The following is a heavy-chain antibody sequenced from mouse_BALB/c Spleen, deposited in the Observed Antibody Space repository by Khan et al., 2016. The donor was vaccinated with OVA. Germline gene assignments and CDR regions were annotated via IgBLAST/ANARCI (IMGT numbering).Heavy chain of an antibody. CDR3: TSLCCTYTWFGY. CDR1: GYTFTNYW. CDR2: IDPHSANT. Sequence: QVQLQQPGAELAKPGASVKMSCKASGYTFTNYWMHWVKQRPGQGLEWIGYIDPHSANTEFNQKFKDKATLTADKSSSTAYLQLSSLTSEDSAVXVCTSLCCTYTWFGYWGQGTLVTVSA. D-gene: IGHD6-2*01. V-gene: IGHV1-7*01. J-gene: IGHJ3*01.